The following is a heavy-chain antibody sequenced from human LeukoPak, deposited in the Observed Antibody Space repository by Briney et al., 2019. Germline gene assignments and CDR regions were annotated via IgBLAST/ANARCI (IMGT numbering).Heavy chain of an antibody. CDR3: AKGSYDSSGSNFDY. Sequence: PGGSLRLSCAASGFTFSSYAMSWVRQAPGKGLEWVSAISGSGGSTYYADSVKGRFTISRDNSKNTLYLQMNSLRAEDTALYYCAKGSYDSSGSNFDYWGQGTLVTVSS. CDR2: ISGSGGST. V-gene: IGHV3-23*01. D-gene: IGHD3-22*01. J-gene: IGHJ4*02. CDR1: GFTFSSYA.